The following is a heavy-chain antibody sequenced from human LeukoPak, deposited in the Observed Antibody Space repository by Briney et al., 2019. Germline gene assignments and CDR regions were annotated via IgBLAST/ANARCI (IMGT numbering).Heavy chain of an antibody. V-gene: IGHV4-30-4*08. D-gene: IGHD3-10*01. J-gene: IGHJ3*02. Sequence: PSETLSLTCTVSGGSISSGDYYWSWIRQPPGKGLEWIGYIYYSGSTYYNPSLKSRVTISVDTSKNQFSLELSSVTAADTAVYYCARAQTYFRGVMGDAFDIWGQGTMVTVSS. CDR2: IYYSGST. CDR3: ARAQTYFRGVMGDAFDI. CDR1: GGSISSGDYY.